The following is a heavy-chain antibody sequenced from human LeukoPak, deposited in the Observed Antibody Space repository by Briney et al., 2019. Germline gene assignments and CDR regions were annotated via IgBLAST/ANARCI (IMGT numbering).Heavy chain of an antibody. CDR1: GYTLAGYY. D-gene: IGHD1-14*01. CDR3: ARPLTTSGWYFDL. V-gene: IGHV1-2*02. J-gene: IGHJ2*01. CDR2: INPNSGGT. Sequence: ASVKVSCKASGYTLAGYYMHWVRQAPGRGLEWMGWINPNSGGTNYAQKFQDRVTMTRDTSISTAYMELSSLKSDDTAVYYCARPLTTSGWYFDLWGRGTLVTVSS.